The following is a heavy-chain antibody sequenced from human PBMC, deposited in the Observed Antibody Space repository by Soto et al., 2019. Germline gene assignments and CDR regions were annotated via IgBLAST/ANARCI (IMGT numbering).Heavy chain of an antibody. CDR2: IKSKTDGGTT. CDR1: GFTFSNAW. V-gene: IGHV3-15*01. J-gene: IGHJ6*02. Sequence: PGGSLRLSCAASGFTFSNAWMSWVRQAPGKGLEWVGRIKSKTDGGTTDYAAPVKGRFTISRDDSKNTLYLQMNSLKTEDTAVYYCTGREYSSRWYVADFGYYYGMDVWGQGTTVTV. CDR3: TGREYSSRWYVADFGYYYGMDV. D-gene: IGHD6-13*01.